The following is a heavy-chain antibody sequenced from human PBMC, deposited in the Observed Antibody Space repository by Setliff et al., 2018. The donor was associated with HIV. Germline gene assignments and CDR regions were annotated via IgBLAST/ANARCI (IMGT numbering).Heavy chain of an antibody. D-gene: IGHD5-12*01. V-gene: IGHV3-33*01. CDR3: ARDQLNLRSYFYFGVDV. Sequence: GGSLRLSCAASGFSFSTYGMHWVRQAPGKGLEWVALIWYDESLNYYADSVKGRFTISRDNSKKTLFLQMNSLRAEDTGVYYCARDQLNLRSYFYFGVDVWGQGTTVTVSS. CDR1: GFSFSTYG. CDR2: IWYDESLN. J-gene: IGHJ6*02.